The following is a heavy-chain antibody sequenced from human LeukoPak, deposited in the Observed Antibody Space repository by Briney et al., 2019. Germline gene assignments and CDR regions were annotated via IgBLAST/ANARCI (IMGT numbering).Heavy chain of an antibody. Sequence: GGSLRLSCAASGFTFDDYGMSWVRQAPGKGLEWVAAISGSGGSTYYADSVKGRFTISRDNSKNTLYLQMNSLRAEDTAVYYCAKDLGSYGSGSYYSPDAFDIWGQGTMVTVSS. CDR3: AKDLGSYGSGSYYSPDAFDI. CDR2: ISGSGGST. J-gene: IGHJ3*02. V-gene: IGHV3-23*01. D-gene: IGHD3-10*01. CDR1: GFTFDDYG.